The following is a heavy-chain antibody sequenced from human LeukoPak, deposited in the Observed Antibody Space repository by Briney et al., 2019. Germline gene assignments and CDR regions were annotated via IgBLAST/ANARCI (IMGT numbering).Heavy chain of an antibody. J-gene: IGHJ4*02. D-gene: IGHD2-2*01. V-gene: IGHV3-30*18. CDR2: ISYDGSNK. CDR3: AKALLCSSTSCLFDY. CDR1: GFTFSSYG. Sequence: PGGSLRLSCAASGFTFSSYGMRWVRQAPGKGLEWVAVISYDGSNKYYADSVKGRFTISRDNSKNTLYLQMNSLRAEDTAVYYCAKALLCSSTSCLFDYWGQGTLVTVSS.